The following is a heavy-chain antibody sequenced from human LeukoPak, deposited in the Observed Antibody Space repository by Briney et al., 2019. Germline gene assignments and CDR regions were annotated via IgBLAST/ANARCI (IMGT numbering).Heavy chain of an antibody. CDR3: ARGGYYDSSGYPLDY. J-gene: IGHJ4*02. D-gene: IGHD3-22*01. V-gene: IGHV4-39*01. Sequence: SETLSLTCTVSGGSISSSSYYWGWIRQPPGKGLEWIGSIYYSGSTYYNPSLKSRVTISVDTSKNQFSLKLSSVTAADTAVYYCARGGYYDSSGYPLDYWGQGTLVTVSS. CDR1: GGSISSSSYY. CDR2: IYYSGST.